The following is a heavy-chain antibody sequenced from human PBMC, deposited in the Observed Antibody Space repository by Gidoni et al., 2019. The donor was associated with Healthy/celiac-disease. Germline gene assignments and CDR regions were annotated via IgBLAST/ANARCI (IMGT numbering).Heavy chain of an antibody. CDR2: RSYDGSNK. V-gene: IGHV3-30-3*01. CDR1: GFTFSSYA. J-gene: IGHJ4*02. Sequence: VQLVESGGGVGQPGRSLRLSCAASGFTFSSYAMHWVRQAPGKGLEWVAVRSYDGSNKYYADSVKGRFTISRDNSKNTLYLQMNSLRAEDTAVYYCARAGELFFFDYWGQGTLVTVSS. D-gene: IGHD3-16*01. CDR3: ARAGELFFFDY.